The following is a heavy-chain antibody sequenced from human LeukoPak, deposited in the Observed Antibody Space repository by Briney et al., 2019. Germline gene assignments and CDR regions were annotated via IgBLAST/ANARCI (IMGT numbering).Heavy chain of an antibody. CDR3: ARDLGYYGSGSYYADAFDI. V-gene: IGHV3-48*04. Sequence: GGSLRLSCAASGFTFSSYSMNWVRQAPGKGLEWVSYISSSSSTIYYADSVKGRFTISRDNAKNSLYLQMNSLRAEDTAVYYCARDLGYYGSGSYYADAFDIWGQGTMVTVSS. CDR1: GFTFSSYS. D-gene: IGHD3-10*01. CDR2: ISSSSSTI. J-gene: IGHJ3*02.